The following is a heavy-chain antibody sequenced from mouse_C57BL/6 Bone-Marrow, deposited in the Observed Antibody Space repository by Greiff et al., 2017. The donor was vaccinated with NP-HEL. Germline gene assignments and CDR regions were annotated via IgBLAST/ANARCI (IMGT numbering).Heavy chain of an antibody. J-gene: IGHJ4*01. Sequence: QVQLQQSGPELVKPGASVKLSCKASGYTFTSYDINWVKQRPGQGLEWIGWIYPRDGSTKYTEKFKGKATLTVDTSSSTAYMELRSLTSEDSAVYFCARRYAWGLCAMDYWGQGTSVTVSS. V-gene: IGHV1-85*01. D-gene: IGHD1-1*01. CDR2: IYPRDGST. CDR1: GYTFTSYD. CDR3: ARRYAWGLCAMDY.